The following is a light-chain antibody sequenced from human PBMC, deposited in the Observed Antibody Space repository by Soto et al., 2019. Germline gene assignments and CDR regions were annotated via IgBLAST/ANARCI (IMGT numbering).Light chain of an antibody. CDR2: EVS. J-gene: IGLJ2*01. Sequence: QSALTQPASVSGSRGPSITISCTGTSSDVGGYAYVSWYQQYPGKVPKLLIYEVSKRPSGVPDRFSGSKSGNTASLTVSGLQAEDEADYYCSSYAGSNNLVFGGGTKLTVL. V-gene: IGLV2-8*01. CDR1: SSDVGGYAY. CDR3: SSYAGSNNLV.